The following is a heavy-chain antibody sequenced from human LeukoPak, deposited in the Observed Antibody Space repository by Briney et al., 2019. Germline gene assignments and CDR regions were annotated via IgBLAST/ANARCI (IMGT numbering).Heavy chain of an antibody. V-gene: IGHV3-23*01. CDR1: GFTFSSYT. J-gene: IGHJ4*02. CDR3: AKDRGYYGAGRIDY. Sequence: PGGCLRVSCAASGFTFSSYTMCWVRQAPGKGREWVSAISGSGGSTYYADSVKGRFTLSRDNSKNTLYLQMNSLRAEDTAVYYCAKDRGYYGAGRIDYCGQGTLVTVSS. CDR2: ISGSGGST. D-gene: IGHD3-10*01.